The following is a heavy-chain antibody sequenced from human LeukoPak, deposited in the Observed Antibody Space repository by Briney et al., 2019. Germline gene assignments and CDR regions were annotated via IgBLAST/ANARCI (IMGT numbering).Heavy chain of an antibody. CDR3: AKDIATGGYFDY. CDR1: GFTFSSYG. J-gene: IGHJ4*02. CDR2: IRYDGINK. D-gene: IGHD1-26*01. Sequence: GGSLRLSCAASGFTFSSYGMHWVRQAPGKGLEWVAFIRYDGINKYYADSVKGRFTISRDNSKNTLYLQMNSLRAEDTAVYYCAKDIATGGYFDYWGQGTLVTVSS. V-gene: IGHV3-30*02.